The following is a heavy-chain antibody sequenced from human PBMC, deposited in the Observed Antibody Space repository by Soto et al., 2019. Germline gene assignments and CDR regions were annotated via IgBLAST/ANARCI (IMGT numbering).Heavy chain of an antibody. D-gene: IGHD3-10*01. CDR3: ARVQAIGVRGLGY. CDR1: GYNFATYV. Sequence: ASVKVSCKASGYNFATYVISWVRQAPGQGLEWMGWISADNGDTRYAPKLQGRVTLSTDMSTGTAYMELRSLRSDDTAVYYCARVQAIGVRGLGYWGLGTLVTVSS. V-gene: IGHV1-18*01. CDR2: ISADNGDT. J-gene: IGHJ4*02.